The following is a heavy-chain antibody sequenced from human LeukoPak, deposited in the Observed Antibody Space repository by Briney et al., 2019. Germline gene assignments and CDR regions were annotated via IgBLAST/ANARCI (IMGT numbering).Heavy chain of an antibody. Sequence: GGSLRLSCAASGFTFSTYAMSWVRQAPGKGLEWVSTIGGSGGNTYYADSVKGRFTISRDNSKNTLYLQMNSLRAEDTAVYSCAKYLSSSGWYDYWGQGTLVTVSS. CDR2: IGGSGGNT. J-gene: IGHJ4*02. CDR3: AKYLSSSGWYDY. CDR1: GFTFSTYA. V-gene: IGHV3-23*01. D-gene: IGHD6-19*01.